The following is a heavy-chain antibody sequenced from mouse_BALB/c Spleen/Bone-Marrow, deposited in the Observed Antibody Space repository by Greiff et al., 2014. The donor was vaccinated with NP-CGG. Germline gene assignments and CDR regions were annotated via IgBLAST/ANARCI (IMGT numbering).Heavy chain of an antibody. CDR1: GYTFTGYN. D-gene: IGHD2-14*01. Sequence: QVQLKQSGAELVKPGASVKMSCKASGYTFTGYNMHWVKQTPGQGLEWIGAIYPGNGDTSYNQKFKGKATLTADKSSSTAYMQLSSLTSEDSAVYYCARDRDEALMDYWGQGTSVTVSS. V-gene: IGHV1-12*01. CDR3: ARDRDEALMDY. CDR2: IYPGNGDT. J-gene: IGHJ4*01.